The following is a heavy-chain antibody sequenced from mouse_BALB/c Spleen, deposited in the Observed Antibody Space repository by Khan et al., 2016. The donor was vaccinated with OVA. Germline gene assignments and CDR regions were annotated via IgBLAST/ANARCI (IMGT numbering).Heavy chain of an antibody. Sequence: QVQLQQSGAELVKPGASVKLSCKASGYIFTSYWMHWVKQRPGQGLEWIGEITPSNGRTNYNEKFKSKATLTVDKSSSTAYMQLSSLTSEDSAVYYCARGGSNYDDALDCWGQGTSVTVSS. D-gene: IGHD2-4*01. CDR1: GYIFTSYW. CDR3: ARGGSNYDDALDC. J-gene: IGHJ4*01. V-gene: IGHV1S81*02. CDR2: ITPSNGRT.